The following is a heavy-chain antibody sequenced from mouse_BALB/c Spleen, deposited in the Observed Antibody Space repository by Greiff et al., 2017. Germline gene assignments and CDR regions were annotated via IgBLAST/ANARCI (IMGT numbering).Heavy chain of an antibody. D-gene: IGHD4-1*01. V-gene: IGHV5-17*02. CDR1: GFTFSSFG. CDR3: ARWGNWDDFDY. CDR2: ISSGSSTI. Sequence: EVQGVESGGGLVQPGGSRKLSCAASGFTFSSFGMHWVRQAPEKGLEWVAYISSGSSTIYYADTVKGRFTISRDNPKNTLFLQMTSLRSEDTAMYYCARWGNWDDFDYWGQGTTLTVSS. J-gene: IGHJ2*01.